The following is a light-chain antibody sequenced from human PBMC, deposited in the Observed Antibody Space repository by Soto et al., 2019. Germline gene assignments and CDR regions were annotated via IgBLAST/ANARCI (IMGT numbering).Light chain of an antibody. CDR2: GAS. Sequence: IVLTQSPGTLSLSPGERATLSCRASQSVTYSFLAWYQQKPGQAPRLLIYGASSRATGIPDRFSGSGSGTDFTLTISRLEPEDFAVYYCHQYGTSTWTFGQGPKVEIK. CDR1: QSVTYSF. J-gene: IGKJ1*01. CDR3: HQYGTSTWT. V-gene: IGKV3-20*01.